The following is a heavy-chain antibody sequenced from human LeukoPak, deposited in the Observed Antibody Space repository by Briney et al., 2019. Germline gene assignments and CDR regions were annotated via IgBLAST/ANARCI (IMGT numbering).Heavy chain of an antibody. CDR1: GFTFSSYG. J-gene: IGHJ4*02. CDR3: ASGLRNYSPFDY. Sequence: GGSLRLSCAASGFTFSSYGMHWVRQAPGKGLEWVAVISYDGSNKYYADSVKGRFTISRDNSKNTLYLQMNSLRAEDTAVYYCASGLRNYSPFDYWGQGTLVTVSS. V-gene: IGHV3-30*03. D-gene: IGHD5-24*01. CDR2: ISYDGSNK.